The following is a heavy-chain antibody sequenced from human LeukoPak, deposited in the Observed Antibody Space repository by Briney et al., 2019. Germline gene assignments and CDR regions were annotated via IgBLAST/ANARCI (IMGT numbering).Heavy chain of an antibody. CDR2: IRYGGSNK. Sequence: GGSLRLSCAASGFTFSSYGMHWVRQAPGKGLEWVAFIRYGGSNKYYADSVKGRFTISRDNSKNTLYLQMNSLRAEDTAVYYCAKDLAVLLWFGIGNYWGQGTLVTVSS. D-gene: IGHD3-10*01. J-gene: IGHJ4*02. CDR3: AKDLAVLLWFGIGNY. V-gene: IGHV3-30*02. CDR1: GFTFSSYG.